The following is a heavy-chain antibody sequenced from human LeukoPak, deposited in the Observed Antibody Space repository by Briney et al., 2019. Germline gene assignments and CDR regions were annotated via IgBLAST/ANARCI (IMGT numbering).Heavy chain of an antibody. CDR2: IYPGDSDT. CDR1: GYSFTSYW. J-gene: IGHJ4*02. Sequence: GESLKISCKGSGYSFTSYWIGWVRQMPGKGLGWMGIIYPGDSDTRYSPSFQGQVTISADKSISTAYLQWSSLKASDTAMYYCARLGPYYYDSSGYYSWDVGHFDYWGQGTLVTVSS. V-gene: IGHV5-51*01. D-gene: IGHD3-22*01. CDR3: ARLGPYYYDSSGYYSWDVGHFDY.